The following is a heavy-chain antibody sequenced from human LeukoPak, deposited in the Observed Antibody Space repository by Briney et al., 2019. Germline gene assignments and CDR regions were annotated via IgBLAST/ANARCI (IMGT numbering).Heavy chain of an antibody. CDR2: ITGSGAFT. V-gene: IGHV3-23*01. J-gene: IGHJ4*02. D-gene: IGHD6-19*01. CDR3: AKRSAESSGYFDY. CDR1: GFTFIKYS. Sequence: TGGSLRLSCAASGFTFIKYSMTWVRQAPGKGLEWVSAITGSGAFTDYADSVKGRFTISRDNSKSTLYLQMNSLRAEDTAVYYCAKRSAESSGYFDYWGQGTRVTVSS.